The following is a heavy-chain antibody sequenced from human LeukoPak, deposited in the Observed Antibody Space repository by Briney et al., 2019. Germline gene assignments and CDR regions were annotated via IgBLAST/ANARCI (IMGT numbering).Heavy chain of an antibody. CDR2: ISSSSSYI. Sequence: PGGSLRLSCAASGFTFSSYSMNWVRQAPGKGLEWVSSISSSSSYIYYADSVKGRFTISRDNAKNSLYLQMNSLKAEDTAVYYCARDKITYSNYSPPDYWGQGTLVTVSS. CDR3: ARDKITYSNYSPPDY. CDR1: GFTFSSYS. V-gene: IGHV3-21*01. J-gene: IGHJ4*02. D-gene: IGHD4-11*01.